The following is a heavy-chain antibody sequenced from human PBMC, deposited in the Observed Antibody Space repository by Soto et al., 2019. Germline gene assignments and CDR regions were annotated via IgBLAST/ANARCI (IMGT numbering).Heavy chain of an antibody. J-gene: IGHJ6*02. D-gene: IGHD2-2*01. Sequence: SLSLSCTASAFTFSWIAMHWVRQGPAKGLGREALISIDGSKIFYTHSVKKRFTISRDNTKNTLFLEMNNLRAEDTAVYYCAKDVSVIVPIEKLNLFYYYGMDVWGQGTTVTVSS. V-gene: IGHV3-30*18. CDR3: AKDVSVIVPIEKLNLFYYYGMDV. CDR1: AFTFSWIA. CDR2: ISIDGSKI.